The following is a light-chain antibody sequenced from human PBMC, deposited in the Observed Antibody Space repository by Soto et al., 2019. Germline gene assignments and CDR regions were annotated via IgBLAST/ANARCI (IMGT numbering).Light chain of an antibody. Sequence: DIQMTQSPSSLSASVGDRVTITCRASQSISSYLTWYQQKPGKAPKLLIYAESSLQSGVPSRFSGSGSGTDVTLTISSLQPEDFATYYCQQSYSTLTFGPGTKVDIK. V-gene: IGKV1-39*01. CDR3: QQSYSTLT. CDR1: QSISSY. CDR2: AES. J-gene: IGKJ3*01.